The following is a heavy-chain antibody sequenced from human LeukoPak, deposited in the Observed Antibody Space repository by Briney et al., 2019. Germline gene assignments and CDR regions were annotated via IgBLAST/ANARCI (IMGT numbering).Heavy chain of an antibody. CDR3: AKDRQWLAPSYMDV. CDR1: EFTFSSYV. D-gene: IGHD6-19*01. Sequence: GGSLRLSCAASEFTFSSYVMSWVRQAPGKGREWVSAISASGGSTYYADSVKGRFTISRDNSKNTLYLQMNSLRAEDTAVYYCAKDRQWLAPSYMDVWGKGTTVTISS. CDR2: ISASGGST. V-gene: IGHV3-23*01. J-gene: IGHJ6*03.